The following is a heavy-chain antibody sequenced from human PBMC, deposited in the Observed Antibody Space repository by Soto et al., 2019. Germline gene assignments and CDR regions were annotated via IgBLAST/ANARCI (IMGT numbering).Heavy chain of an antibody. Sequence: EVQLVESGGGLVQPGGSLRLSCAASGFPFGVRSMHWFRQVPGKGLVWVSGIDNAGTDSTYADSVKGRFTSSRDNAKNTLYLQMNSLRVEDTAVYYCARGWFGPDVWGKGTTVTVSS. V-gene: IGHV3-74*01. CDR2: IDNAGTDS. J-gene: IGHJ6*04. CDR1: GFPFGVRS. D-gene: IGHD3-10*01. CDR3: ARGWFGPDV.